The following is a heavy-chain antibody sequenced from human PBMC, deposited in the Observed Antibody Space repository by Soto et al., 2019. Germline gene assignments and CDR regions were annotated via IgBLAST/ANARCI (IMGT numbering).Heavy chain of an antibody. J-gene: IGHJ4*02. CDR3: ATRRYYYGSGSSWDY. CDR1: GFTFTSSA. D-gene: IGHD3-10*01. CDR2: IVVGSGNT. Sequence: ASVKVSCKASGFTFTSSAVQWLRQARGQRLEWIGWIVVGSGNTNYAQKFQERVTITRDMSTSTAYMELSSLRSEDTAVYYCATRRYYYGSGSSWDYWGQGTLVTVSS. V-gene: IGHV1-58*01.